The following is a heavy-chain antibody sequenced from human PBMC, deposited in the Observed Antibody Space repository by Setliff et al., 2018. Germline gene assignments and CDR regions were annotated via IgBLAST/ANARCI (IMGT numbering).Heavy chain of an antibody. Sequence: GGSLRLSCEASGFTFSGYSMNWVRQAPGKGLEWISSISSSSIYIAYADSVKGRFTISRDNARNSLYLQMNSLRVEDTAVYYCAKVKYSSGPDAFHIWGQGTMVTVSS. V-gene: IGHV3-21*01. J-gene: IGHJ3*02. CDR1: GFTFSGYS. CDR3: AKVKYSSGPDAFHI. CDR2: ISSSSIYI. D-gene: IGHD3-22*01.